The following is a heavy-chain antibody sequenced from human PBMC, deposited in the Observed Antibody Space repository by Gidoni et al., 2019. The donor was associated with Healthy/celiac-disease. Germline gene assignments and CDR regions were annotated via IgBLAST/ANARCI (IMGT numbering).Heavy chain of an antibody. CDR1: GGSISSGGYY. D-gene: IGHD6-6*01. CDR3: ARDRKGIEYSSSKDTAE. Sequence: QVQLQESGPGLVKPSQTLSLTCTVSGGSISSGGYYWSWIRQHPGKGLEWIGYIYYSGSTYYNPSLKSRVTISVDTSKNQFSLKLSSVTAADTAVYYCARDRKGIEYSSSKDTAEWGQGTLVTVSS. V-gene: IGHV4-31*03. CDR2: IYYSGST. J-gene: IGHJ4*02.